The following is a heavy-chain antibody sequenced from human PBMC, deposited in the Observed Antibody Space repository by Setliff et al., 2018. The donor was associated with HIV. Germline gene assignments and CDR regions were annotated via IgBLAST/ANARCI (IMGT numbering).Heavy chain of an antibody. Sequence: SETLSLTCAVYDGSLSSYYWSWIRQSTGKGLEWIGEINDSGTTNYNPSLESRVTMLIDMSKNQLSLKLSSVATADTAVYYCARDDRCSGGCCYSYWGQGALVTVSS. V-gene: IGHV4-34*01. CDR1: DGSLSSYY. J-gene: IGHJ4*02. D-gene: IGHD2-15*01. CDR2: INDSGTT. CDR3: ARDDRCSGGCCYSY.